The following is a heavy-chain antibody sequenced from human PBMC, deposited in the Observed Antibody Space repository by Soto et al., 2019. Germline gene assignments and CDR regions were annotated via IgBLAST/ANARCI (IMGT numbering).Heavy chain of an antibody. CDR1: GYTFTSYG. D-gene: IGHD2-15*01. V-gene: IGHV1-18*01. Sequence: QVQLVQSGAEVKKPGASVKVSCKASGYTFTSYGISWVRQAPGQGLEWMGWISAYNGNTNYAQKLQGRVTMTTDTSTSTAYMELRSLRSDDTAMYYCARGRLGYCSGGSCYSPIDYWGQGTLVTVSS. J-gene: IGHJ4*02. CDR2: ISAYNGNT. CDR3: ARGRLGYCSGGSCYSPIDY.